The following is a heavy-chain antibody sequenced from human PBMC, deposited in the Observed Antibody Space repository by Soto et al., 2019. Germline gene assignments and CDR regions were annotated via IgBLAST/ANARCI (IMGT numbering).Heavy chain of an antibody. CDR1: GFTFSSFA. J-gene: IGHJ4*02. Sequence: EVQLLESGGNLVQPGGSLRLSCAASGFTFSSFAMSWVRQAPGKGLEWVSVIGTSASITAYADSVRGRFTISRDNSKNTQYLQMNSLRAEDTAVYYCVARGSGWYHWGGQGTLVTVSS. V-gene: IGHV3-23*01. CDR3: VARGSGWYHW. CDR2: IGTSASIT. D-gene: IGHD6-19*01.